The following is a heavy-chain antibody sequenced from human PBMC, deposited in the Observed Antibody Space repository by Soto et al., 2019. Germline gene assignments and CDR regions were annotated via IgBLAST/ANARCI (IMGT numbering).Heavy chain of an antibody. CDR2: ISSGGTTM. CDR1: GFTFSSYE. V-gene: IGHV3-48*03. CDR3: ARLTDYSSSRAFDY. J-gene: IGHJ4*02. Sequence: GGSLRLSCAASGFTFSSYEMNWVRQAPGKGLEWVSYISSGGTTMYYADSVKGRFTISRDDAKKSVYLQMNSLRAEDTAVYYCARLTDYSSSRAFDYWGQGTLVTVSS. D-gene: IGHD6-6*01.